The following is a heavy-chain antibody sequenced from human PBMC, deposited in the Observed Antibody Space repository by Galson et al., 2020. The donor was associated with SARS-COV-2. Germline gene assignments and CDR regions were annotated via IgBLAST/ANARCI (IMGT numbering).Heavy chain of an antibody. CDR3: AKGPFGTFDS. CDR1: GFTFSSYA. J-gene: IGHJ4*02. D-gene: IGHD3-10*01. V-gene: IGHV3-23*01. Sequence: TGGSLRLSCAASGFTFSSYAISWVRQAPGKGLEWDSAISGSGGSTFYADSVKGRFTISRDNSKNTVNLQMNSLRVEDTAIYYCAKGPFGTFDSWGQGTLVTVSS. CDR2: ISGSGGST.